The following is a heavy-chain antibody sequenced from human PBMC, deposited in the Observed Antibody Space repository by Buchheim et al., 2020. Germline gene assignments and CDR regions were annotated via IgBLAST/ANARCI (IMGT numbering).Heavy chain of an antibody. CDR2: ISYDGSNK. CDR1: GLTFSSYG. CDR3: AKGRLTIYYYGMDV. Sequence: QVQLVESGGGVVQPGRSLRLSCAASGLTFSSYGMHWVRQAPGKGLEWVAVISYDGSNKYYADSVKGRFTISRDNSKNTLYLQMNSLRAEDTAVYYCAKGRLTIYYYGMDVWGQGTT. D-gene: IGHD2-21*01. V-gene: IGHV3-30*18. J-gene: IGHJ6*02.